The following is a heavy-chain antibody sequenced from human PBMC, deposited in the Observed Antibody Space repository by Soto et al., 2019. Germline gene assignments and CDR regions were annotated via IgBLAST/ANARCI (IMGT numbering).Heavy chain of an antibody. Sequence: GGSLRLSCAASGFTFSSYGMHWVRQAPGKGLEWVAVIWYDGSNKYYADSVKGRFTISRDNSKXTLYLQMNSLRAEDTAVYYCARDRSDFWSGYPIPRYYYGMDVWGQGTPVTVSS. J-gene: IGHJ6*02. CDR2: IWYDGSNK. CDR1: GFTFSSYG. D-gene: IGHD3-3*01. CDR3: ARDRSDFWSGYPIPRYYYGMDV. V-gene: IGHV3-33*01.